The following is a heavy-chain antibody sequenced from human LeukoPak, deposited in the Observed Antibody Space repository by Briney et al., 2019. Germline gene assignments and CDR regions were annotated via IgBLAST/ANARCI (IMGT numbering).Heavy chain of an antibody. V-gene: IGHV1-8*01. D-gene: IGHD4-11*01. J-gene: IGHJ5*02. Sequence: ASVRVSCKASGYTFTSYDINWVRQATGQGLEWMGWMNPNSGNTGYAQKFRGRVTMTRNTSISTAYMELSSLRSEDTAVYYCARAENDYTKFDPWGQGTLVTVSS. CDR3: ARAENDYTKFDP. CDR1: GYTFTSYD. CDR2: MNPNSGNT.